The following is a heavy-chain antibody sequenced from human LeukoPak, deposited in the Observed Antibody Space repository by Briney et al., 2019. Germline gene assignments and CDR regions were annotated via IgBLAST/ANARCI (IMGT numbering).Heavy chain of an antibody. CDR3: ARAPVYDFRSGYYTGSYYYYMDV. CDR1: GGSISSHY. J-gene: IGHJ6*03. Sequence: SETLSLTCTVSGGSISSHYWSWIRQPPGKGLEWIGYIYYSGSTNYNPSLKSRVTISVDTSKNQFSLKLSSVTAADTAVYYCARAPVYDFRSGYYTGSYYYYMDVWGKGTTVTVSS. CDR2: IYYSGST. V-gene: IGHV4-59*11. D-gene: IGHD3-3*01.